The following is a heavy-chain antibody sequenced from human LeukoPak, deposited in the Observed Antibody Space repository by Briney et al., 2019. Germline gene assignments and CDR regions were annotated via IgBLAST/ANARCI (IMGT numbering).Heavy chain of an antibody. D-gene: IGHD3-10*01. V-gene: IGHV3-53*01. CDR1: GFTVSSNY. Sequence: PGGSLRLSCAASGFTVSSNYMSWVRQAPGKGLEWVSVIYSGGSTYYADSVKGRFTISRDNSKNTLYLQMNSLRAEDTAVYYCARDRYYGSARAFDIWGQGTMVTVSS. CDR3: ARDRYYGSARAFDI. CDR2: IYSGGST. J-gene: IGHJ3*02.